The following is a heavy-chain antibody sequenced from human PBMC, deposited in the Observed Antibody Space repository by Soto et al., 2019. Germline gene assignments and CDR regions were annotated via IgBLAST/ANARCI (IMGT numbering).Heavy chain of an antibody. CDR3: ARAPTSYCTSRSCSIPGWFDP. CDR1: GGSVSSGSYY. CDR2: ISYSGRT. D-gene: IGHD2-2*01. Sequence: PSETLSLTCTVSGGSVSSGSYYWSWIRQPPGKGLEWIGYISYSGRTNYNPSLKSRVTISVDTSKNQFSLRLSSVTAADTAVYYCARAPTSYCTSRSCSIPGWFDPWGQGTLVNVSS. V-gene: IGHV4-61*01. J-gene: IGHJ5*02.